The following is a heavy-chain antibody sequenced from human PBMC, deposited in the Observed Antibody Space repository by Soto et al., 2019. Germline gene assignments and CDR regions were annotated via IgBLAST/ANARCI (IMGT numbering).Heavy chain of an antibody. V-gene: IGHV3-23*01. CDR2: ISGSGGST. CDR3: AKDPRCGIAGAGPFDY. CDR1: GFTFSTYA. D-gene: IGHD6-13*01. J-gene: IGHJ4*02. Sequence: EVQLLESGGGLVQPGGSLRLSCAASGFTFSTYAMSWVRQAPGKGLEWVSAISGSGGSTYYADSVKGRFTISRDNSRKMLFLQMNSLIAEDTAVYDFAKDPRCGIAGAGPFDYWGQGTLVTVSS.